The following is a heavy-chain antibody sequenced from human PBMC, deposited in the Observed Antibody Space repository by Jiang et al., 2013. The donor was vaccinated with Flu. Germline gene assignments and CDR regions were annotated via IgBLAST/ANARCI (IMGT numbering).Heavy chain of an antibody. CDR3: ASGSPIAAAGTTSGAFDI. V-gene: IGHV5-51*01. J-gene: IGHJ3*02. D-gene: IGHD6-13*01. Sequence: AEVKKPGESLKISCKGSGYSFTSYWIGWVRQMPGKGLEWMGIIYPGDSDTRYSPSFQGQVTISADKSISTAYLQWSSLKASDTAMYYCASGSPIAAAGTTSGAFDIVGPRDKWSPSL. CDR1: GYSFTSYW. CDR2: IYPGDSDT.